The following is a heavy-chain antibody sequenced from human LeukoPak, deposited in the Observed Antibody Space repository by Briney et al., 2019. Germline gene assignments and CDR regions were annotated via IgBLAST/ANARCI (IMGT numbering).Heavy chain of an antibody. CDR1: GFTFSDYA. V-gene: IGHV3-23*01. D-gene: IGHD5-18*01. J-gene: IGHJ4*02. CDR2: ISGSAHKI. CDR3: AGRPTGYSSGYVY. Sequence: PGGSLRLSCVVSGFTFSDYAMSWVRQAPEKGLDWVSVISGSAHKIRYADSVKGRFTISRDNSENTVCLQMNNLRAEDTALYYCAGRPTGYSSGYVYWGQGALVTVSS.